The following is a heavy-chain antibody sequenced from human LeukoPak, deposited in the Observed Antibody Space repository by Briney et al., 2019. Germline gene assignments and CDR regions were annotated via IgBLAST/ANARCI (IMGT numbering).Heavy chain of an antibody. J-gene: IGHJ5*02. D-gene: IGHD3-22*01. CDR2: INSDGINT. CDR3: ARDLGQYYDTSDNWFDP. V-gene: IGHV3-74*01. Sequence: GGSLRLSCAASGFTFSNYWMHWVRQAPGKGLVWVSRINSDGINTSYADSVKGRFTISRDNAKNTLNLQMNSLRAEDTAVYYCARDLGQYYDTSDNWFDPWXXXTXVTX. CDR1: GFTFSNYW.